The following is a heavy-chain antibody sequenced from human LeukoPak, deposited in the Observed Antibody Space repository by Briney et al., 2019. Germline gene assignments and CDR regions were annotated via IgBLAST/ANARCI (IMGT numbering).Heavy chain of an antibody. CDR3: ARDGEGVVVALDAFDI. Sequence: GGSLRLSCAASGFTFSSYAMSWVRQAPGKGLEWVSYISSSSSTIYYADSVKGRFTISRDNAKNSLYLQMNSLRAEDTAVYYCARDGEGVVVALDAFDIWGQGTMVTVSS. CDR2: ISSSSSTI. CDR1: GFTFSSYA. V-gene: IGHV3-48*04. D-gene: IGHD2-15*01. J-gene: IGHJ3*02.